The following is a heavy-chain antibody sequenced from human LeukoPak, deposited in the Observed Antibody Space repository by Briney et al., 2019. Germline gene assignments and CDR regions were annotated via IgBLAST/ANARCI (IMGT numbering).Heavy chain of an antibody. D-gene: IGHD1-26*01. CDR2: IYYSGSI. Sequence: SETLSLTCAVSGYSIRRNNWWGWIREPRGKGLEWIGHIYYSGSIYYNPSLKSRVAISVDTSKNPFSLNLSPVTPVDTAVYYCARSSPKWGDWYFDLWGRGTLVTVSS. J-gene: IGHJ2*01. CDR1: GYSIRRNNW. V-gene: IGHV4-28*05. CDR3: ARSSPKWGDWYFDL.